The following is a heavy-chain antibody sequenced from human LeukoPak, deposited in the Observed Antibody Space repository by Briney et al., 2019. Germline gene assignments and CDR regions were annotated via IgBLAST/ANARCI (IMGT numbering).Heavy chain of an antibody. Sequence: PGGSLRLTCAASGFAVASNYMSWVRQAPEKGLEWVSILYSAGATYYADSVRGRFTITRDTSKNTLNIQMNSMRADDTAIYYCASGEVGVRKFYSDPFHYWGQGTLVTVSS. CDR2: LYSAGAT. CDR1: GFAVASNY. D-gene: IGHD2-15*01. CDR3: ASGEVGVRKFYSDPFHY. V-gene: IGHV3-53*01. J-gene: IGHJ4*02.